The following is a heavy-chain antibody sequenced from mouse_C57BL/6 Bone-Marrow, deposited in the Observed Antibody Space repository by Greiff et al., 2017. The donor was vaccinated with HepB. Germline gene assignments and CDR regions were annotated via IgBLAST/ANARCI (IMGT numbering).Heavy chain of an antibody. CDR2: ISYDGSN. V-gene: IGHV3-6*01. CDR1: GYSITSGYY. J-gene: IGHJ3*01. CDR3: AREGGKSFAY. Sequence: DVQLVESGPGLVKPSQSLSLTCSVTGYSITSGYYWNWIRQFPGNKLEWMGYISYDGSNNYNPSLKNRISITRDTSKNQFFLKLNSVTTEDTATYYCAREGGKSFAYWGQGTLVTVSA. D-gene: IGHD1-1*02.